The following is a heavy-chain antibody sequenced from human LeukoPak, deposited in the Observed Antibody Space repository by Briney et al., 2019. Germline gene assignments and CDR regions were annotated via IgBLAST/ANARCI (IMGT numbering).Heavy chain of an antibody. V-gene: IGHV3-7*03. CDR2: INRDGSQR. Sequence: GGSLRLSCAASGFSLSAYWMTWVRQAPGKGLEWVANINRDGSQRNHVDSVKGRFTISRDNAKNSLYLQMDSLTAEDTAVYYCARDIGTIDPFDYWGQGTLVTVSS. D-gene: IGHD3-10*01. CDR3: ARDIGTIDPFDY. J-gene: IGHJ4*02. CDR1: GFSLSAYW.